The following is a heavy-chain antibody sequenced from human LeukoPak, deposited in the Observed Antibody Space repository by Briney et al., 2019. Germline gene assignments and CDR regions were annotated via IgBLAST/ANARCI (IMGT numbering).Heavy chain of an antibody. Sequence: GASVNVSCKASGYTFTSYDSNWVRQATGEGLEWIGWVKASSVNTGYAQKFQGRATMTRNPSISTAYMELSSLTSQDTAVNYCARRRPMVRGANWLDPWGQGTLVTVSS. CDR2: VKASSVNT. J-gene: IGHJ5*02. V-gene: IGHV1-8*01. D-gene: IGHD3-10*01. CDR1: GYTFTSYD. CDR3: ARRRPMVRGANWLDP.